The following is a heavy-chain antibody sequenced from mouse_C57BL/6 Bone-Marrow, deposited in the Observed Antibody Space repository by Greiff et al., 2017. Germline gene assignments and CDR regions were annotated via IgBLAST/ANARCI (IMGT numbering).Heavy chain of an antibody. CDR3: AREEITAVVDTFAY. CDR1: GFTFTSYG. J-gene: IGHJ3*01. D-gene: IGHD1-1*01. CDR2: ISSGGSYT. Sequence: EVQGVEPGGDLVKPGGSLKLSCAASGFTFTSYGMSWVRQTPDQRLEWVATISSGGSYTYYPDSVKGRFTISRDNAKNTLYLQMSSLKSEDTAMYYCAREEITAVVDTFAYWGQGTLVTVSA. V-gene: IGHV5-6*01.